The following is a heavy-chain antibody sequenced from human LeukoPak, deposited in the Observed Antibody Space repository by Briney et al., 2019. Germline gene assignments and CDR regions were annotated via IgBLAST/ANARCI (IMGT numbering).Heavy chain of an antibody. D-gene: IGHD4/OR15-4a*01. CDR1: GFTFSAYW. V-gene: IGHV3-7*05. CDR3: VREVHATYEY. CDR2: IKQDGGEV. J-gene: IGHJ4*02. Sequence: GGSLRLSCAASGFTFSAYWMAWVRQAPGKGLEWVASIKQDGGEVFYVDSVMGRFTISRDNAQNSLYLQMNSLSADDTAIYYCVREVHATYEYWGQGTLVTVSS.